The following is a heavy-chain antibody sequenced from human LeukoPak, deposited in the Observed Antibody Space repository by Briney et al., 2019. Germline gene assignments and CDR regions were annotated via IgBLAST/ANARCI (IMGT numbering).Heavy chain of an antibody. D-gene: IGHD3-9*01. J-gene: IGHJ5*02. CDR3: ATRGEDILTGYYRPNWFDP. V-gene: IGHV4-34*01. CDR1: GGSFSGYY. CDR2: INHSGST. Sequence: PSETLSLTCAVYGGSFSGYYWSWIRQPPGKGLEWIGEINHSGSTNYNPSLKSRVTISVDTSKNQFSLKLSSVTAADTAVYYCATRGEDILTGYYRPNWFDPWGQGTLVTVSS.